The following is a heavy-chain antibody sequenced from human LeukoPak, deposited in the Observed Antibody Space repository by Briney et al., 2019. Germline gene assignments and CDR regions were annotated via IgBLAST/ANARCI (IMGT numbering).Heavy chain of an antibody. CDR2: INHSGST. CDR3: ARSSGWYRKTYYFDY. D-gene: IGHD6-19*01. J-gene: IGHJ4*02. V-gene: IGHV4-34*01. CDR1: GVSFSGYY. Sequence: SETLSLTCAGYGVSFSGYYWSWIRQPPGKGLEWIGGINHSGSTNYNPSLKRRVIITVDTSNNQFSLKLSSVTAADTAVYSCARSSGWYRKTYYFDYWAQEALVTVPS.